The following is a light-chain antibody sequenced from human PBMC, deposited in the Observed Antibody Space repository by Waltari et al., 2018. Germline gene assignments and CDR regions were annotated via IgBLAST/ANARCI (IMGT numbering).Light chain of an antibody. CDR3: QQYYSDSIT. V-gene: IGKV3-11*01. CDR1: ESVSSN. Sequence: EIVVTQSPATLSLSPGEGATLSCRTSESVSSNLAWFQQKDGQPPRLVIYDASSRAADTPARFSGGGSGTEFTLTISSLQPDDFATYYCQQYYSDSITFGQGTRLEIK. CDR2: DAS. J-gene: IGKJ5*01.